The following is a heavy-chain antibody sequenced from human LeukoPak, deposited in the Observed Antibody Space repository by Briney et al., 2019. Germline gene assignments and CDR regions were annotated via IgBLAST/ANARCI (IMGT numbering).Heavy chain of an antibody. J-gene: IGHJ3*02. D-gene: IGHD2-2*03. Sequence: GSLRLSCAASGFTFSSYAMHWVRQAPGKGLEWVAVISDDGSNKYYADSVKGRFTISRDNSKNTLYLRMNSLRPEDTAVYYCARVDDLDAFDIWGQGTMVTVSS. V-gene: IGHV3-30*04. CDR2: ISDDGSNK. CDR3: ARVDDLDAFDI. CDR1: GFTFSSYA.